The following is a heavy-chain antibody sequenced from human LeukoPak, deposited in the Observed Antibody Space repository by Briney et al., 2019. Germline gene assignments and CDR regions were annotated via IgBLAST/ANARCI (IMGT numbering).Heavy chain of an antibody. CDR1: GYTFTSYG. V-gene: IGHV1-18*01. D-gene: IGHD3-10*01. J-gene: IGHJ5*02. CDR2: ISAYNGNT. CDR3: ARVTSVGGSGSYYNWFDP. Sequence: ASVKVSCKASGYTFTSYGISWVRQAPGQGLEWMGWISAYNGNTNYAQKLQGRVTMTTDTSTSTAYMELRGLRSDDTAVYYCARVTSVGGSGSYYNWFDPWGQGTLVTVSS.